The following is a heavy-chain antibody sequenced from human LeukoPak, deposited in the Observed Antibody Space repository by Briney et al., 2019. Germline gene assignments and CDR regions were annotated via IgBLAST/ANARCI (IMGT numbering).Heavy chain of an antibody. CDR1: GFTFSNYA. CDR2: ISGNGGST. V-gene: IGHV3-64*01. Sequence: HPGGSLRLSCAASGFTFSNYAMHWVRQAPGKGLEYVSAISGNGGSTWYANSVKGRFTISRDNSKNTLYLQMNSLRAEDTAVYYCAKDGMAGVVDDAFDIWGQGTMVTVSS. D-gene: IGHD1-1*01. CDR3: AKDGMAGVVDDAFDI. J-gene: IGHJ3*02.